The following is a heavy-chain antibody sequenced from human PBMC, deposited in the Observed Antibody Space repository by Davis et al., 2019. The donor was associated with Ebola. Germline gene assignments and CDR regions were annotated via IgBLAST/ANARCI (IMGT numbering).Heavy chain of an antibody. Sequence: PGGSLRLSCAASGFTFSSYGMHWVRQAPGKGLEWVAVISYDGSNKYYADSVKGRFTISRDNSKNTLYLQMNSLRAEDTAVYYYARVGVGQQGGLFDYWGQGTLVTVSS. CDR3: ARVGVGQQGGLFDY. V-gene: IGHV3-30*03. CDR1: GFTFSSYG. D-gene: IGHD3-16*01. J-gene: IGHJ4*02. CDR2: ISYDGSNK.